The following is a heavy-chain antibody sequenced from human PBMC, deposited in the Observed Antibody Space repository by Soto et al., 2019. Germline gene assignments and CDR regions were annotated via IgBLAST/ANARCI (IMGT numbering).Heavy chain of an antibody. V-gene: IGHV3-23*01. CDR2: ISGSGGST. J-gene: IGHJ4*02. CDR1: GFHFSSCA. Sequence: GGSLRLSCAASGFHFSSCAMSWVRQAPGKGLEWVSAISGSGGSTYYADSVKGRFTISRDNSKNTVYLQMNSLRNEDTAVYYCANGEYFGEVWGQGTPVTVSS. CDR3: ANGEYFGEV. D-gene: IGHD3-10*01.